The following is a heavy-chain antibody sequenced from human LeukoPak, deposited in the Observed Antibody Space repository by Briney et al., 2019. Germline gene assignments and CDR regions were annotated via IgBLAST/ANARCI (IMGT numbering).Heavy chain of an antibody. CDR2: IYSGGST. CDR1: GFTVSSNY. J-gene: IGHJ4*02. CDR3: AREKMYYEILTGYYDY. V-gene: IGHV3-53*01. Sequence: GGSLRLSCAASGFTVSSNYMSWVSQAPGKGLEWVSVIYSGGSTYYADSVKGRFTISRDNSKNTLYLQMNSLRAEDTAVYYCAREKMYYEILTGYYDYWGQRTLVTVSS. D-gene: IGHD3-9*01.